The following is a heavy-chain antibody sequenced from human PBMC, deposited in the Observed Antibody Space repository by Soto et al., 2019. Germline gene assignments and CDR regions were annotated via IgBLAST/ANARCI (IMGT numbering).Heavy chain of an antibody. J-gene: IGHJ3*02. CDR2: TYYRSKWYN. CDR1: GDSVSSNSAA. D-gene: IGHD1-26*01. Sequence: SQTLSLTCAISGDSVSSNSAAWNWIRQSPSRGLEWLGRTYYRSKWYNDYAVSVKSRITINPDTSKNQFSLQLNSVAPEDTAVYYCASGAPSQDAFDIWGQGTMVTVSS. V-gene: IGHV6-1*01. CDR3: ASGAPSQDAFDI.